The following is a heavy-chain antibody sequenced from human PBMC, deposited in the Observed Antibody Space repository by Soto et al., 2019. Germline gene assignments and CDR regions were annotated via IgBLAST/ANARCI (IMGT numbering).Heavy chain of an antibody. D-gene: IGHD1-26*01. CDR1: GFTFSSYS. CDR3: ARPSGSYSDYYGMDV. CDR2: ISSSSYI. Sequence: PGGSLRLSCAASGFTFSSYSMNWVRQAPGKGLEWVSSISSSSYIYYADSVKGRFTISRDNAKNSLYLQMNSLRAEDTAVYYCARPSGSYSDYYGMDVWGQGTTVTVSS. V-gene: IGHV3-21*01. J-gene: IGHJ6*02.